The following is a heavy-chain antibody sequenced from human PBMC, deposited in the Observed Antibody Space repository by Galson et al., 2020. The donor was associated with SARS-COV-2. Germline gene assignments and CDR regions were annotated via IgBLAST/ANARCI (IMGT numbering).Heavy chain of an antibody. V-gene: IGHV3-33*01. CDR2: IWYDGSNK. Sequence: GESLKISCAASGFTFSSYGMHWVRQAPGKGLEWVAVIWYDGSNKYYADSVKGRFTISRDNSKNTLYLQMNSLRAEDTAVYYCARDAPAPISGGFDYWGQGTLVTVSS. CDR3: ARDAPAPISGGFDY. J-gene: IGHJ4*02. CDR1: GFTFSSYG. D-gene: IGHD2-2*01.